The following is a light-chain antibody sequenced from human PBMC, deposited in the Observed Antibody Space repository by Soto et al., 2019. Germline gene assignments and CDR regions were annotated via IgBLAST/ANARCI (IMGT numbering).Light chain of an antibody. J-gene: IGKJ5*01. CDR1: QSARSS. CDR3: QQYNKWAPT. Sequence: VMAQCPATGYVSLGKGASRSCGASQSARSSLGWYQQKPGQPPSLLIYDVSIRATGIPARFNGSGSGTEFTLTISRLQSEAFAVYYCQQYNKWAPTFGQGTRLEIK. V-gene: IGKV3-15*01. CDR2: DVS.